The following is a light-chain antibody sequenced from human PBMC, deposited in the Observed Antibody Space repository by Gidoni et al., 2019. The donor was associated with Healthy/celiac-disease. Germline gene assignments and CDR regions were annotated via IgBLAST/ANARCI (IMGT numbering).Light chain of an antibody. J-gene: IGLJ1*01. Sequence: QSALTQPASVSGSPGQSITIACTGTSSDLGSYNLVSWYQQPPGKAPKLMIYEGSKRPSGVSNRFSGSKSGNTASLTISGLQAEDEADYYCCSYAGSSTYVVGTGTKVTVL. CDR3: CSYAGSSTYV. CDR1: SSDLGSYNL. V-gene: IGLV2-23*01. CDR2: EGS.